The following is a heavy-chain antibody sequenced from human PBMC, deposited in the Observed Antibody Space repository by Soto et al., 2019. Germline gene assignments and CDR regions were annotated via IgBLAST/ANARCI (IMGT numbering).Heavy chain of an antibody. CDR3: VHRRVWYTPMCRGNLCDY. CDR2: IYWDDDK. V-gene: IGHV2-5*02. J-gene: IGHJ4*02. D-gene: IGHD2-8*01. Sequence: QITLKESGPTLVKPTQTLTLTCTFSGFSLSTSGVGVGWIRQPPGKALEWLALIYWDDDKRYRPSLKSTLTLIKHTSQNQVVLTITDMDPVDTAPYYCVHRRVWYTPMCRGNLCDYWAQGTLVTVSS. CDR1: GFSLSTSGVG.